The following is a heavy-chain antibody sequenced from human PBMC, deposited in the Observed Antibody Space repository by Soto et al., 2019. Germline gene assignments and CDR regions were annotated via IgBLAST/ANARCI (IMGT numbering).Heavy chain of an antibody. Sequence: ETLSLTCAVYGGSFSGYYWSWIRQPPGKGLEWIGEINHSGSTNYNPSLKSRVTISVDTSKNQFSLKLSSVTAADTAVYYCARELNSSGWYGDAFDIWGQGTMVTVSS. V-gene: IGHV4-34*01. J-gene: IGHJ3*02. CDR3: ARELNSSGWYGDAFDI. CDR1: GGSFSGYY. D-gene: IGHD6-19*01. CDR2: INHSGST.